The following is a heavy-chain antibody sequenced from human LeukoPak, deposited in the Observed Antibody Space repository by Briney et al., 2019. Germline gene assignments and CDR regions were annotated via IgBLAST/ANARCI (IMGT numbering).Heavy chain of an antibody. Sequence: SETLSLTCNVSGGSISSGGYYWSWIRQHPGKGLEWIGYVSSSGTTHYNPSLKSRLTISVDTSKNQFSLKLSSVTAADTAVYYCATWALTADGYDNWGQGTLVTDSS. D-gene: IGHD6-13*01. J-gene: IGHJ4*02. CDR1: GGSISSGGYY. V-gene: IGHV4-31*03. CDR3: ATWALTADGYDN. CDR2: VSSSGTT.